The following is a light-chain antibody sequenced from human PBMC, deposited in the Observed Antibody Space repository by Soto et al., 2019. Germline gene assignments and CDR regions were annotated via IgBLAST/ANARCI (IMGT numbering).Light chain of an antibody. CDR2: GAS. CDR1: QSVSSN. J-gene: IGKJ2*01. CDR3: QQYHNWPLYT. Sequence: EIVMTQSPATLSVSPGERATLSCRASQSVSSNLAWYRQKPGQAPRLLIYGASTRATGIPARFSGSGSGTEFTLTISSLQSEDFAVYYCQQYHNWPLYTFGQGTKLEIK. V-gene: IGKV3-15*01.